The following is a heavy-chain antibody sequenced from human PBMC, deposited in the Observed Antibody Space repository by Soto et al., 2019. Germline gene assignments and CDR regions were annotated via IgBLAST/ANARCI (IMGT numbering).Heavy chain of an antibody. V-gene: IGHV1-8*01. J-gene: IGHJ5*02. CDR1: GHTFTNLD. Sequence: ASVKVSCKASGHTFTNLDINWVRQATGQGLEWMGWMNPNSDTGYAQKFQGWVTMTRDTSISTAYMELSRLRSDDTAVYYCARGGATVTTFLWFDPWGQGTLVTVSS. CDR2: MNPNSDT. CDR3: ARGGATVTTFLWFDP. D-gene: IGHD4-17*01.